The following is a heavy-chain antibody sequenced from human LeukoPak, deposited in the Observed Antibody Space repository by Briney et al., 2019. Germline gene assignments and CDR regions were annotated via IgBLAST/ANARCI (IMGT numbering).Heavy chain of an antibody. CDR2: INHSGST. D-gene: IGHD5-18*01. J-gene: IGHJ2*01. CDR3: ARRRGYSLYKLYWYFDL. Sequence: SETLSLSCAVYGGSFSGYYWSWIRQPPGKGLEWIGEINHSGSTNYNPSLKSRVTISVDTSKNQFSLKLSSVTAADTAVYYCARRRGYSLYKLYWYFDLWGCGTLVTVSS. CDR1: GGSFSGYY. V-gene: IGHV4-34*01.